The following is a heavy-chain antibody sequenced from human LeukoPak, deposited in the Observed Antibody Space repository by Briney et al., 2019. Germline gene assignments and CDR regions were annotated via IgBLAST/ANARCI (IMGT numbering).Heavy chain of an antibody. Sequence: SGGSLRLSCAASGFTFSSYWMSWVRQAPGKGLEWVANIKQDGSEKYYVDSVKGRFTISRDNAKNSLYLQMNSLRAEDTAVYYCARDYIAAAGMIGFVYWGQGTLVTVSS. CDR2: IKQDGSEK. D-gene: IGHD6-13*01. V-gene: IGHV3-7*01. J-gene: IGHJ4*02. CDR1: GFTFSSYW. CDR3: ARDYIAAAGMIGFVY.